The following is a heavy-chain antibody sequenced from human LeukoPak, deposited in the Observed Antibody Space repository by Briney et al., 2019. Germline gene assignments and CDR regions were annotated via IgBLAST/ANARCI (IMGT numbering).Heavy chain of an antibody. CDR1: GGAFSSYA. J-gene: IGHJ4*02. CDR3: ARDEGIRNGSYSSPSDY. Sequence: GSSVKVSCKASGGAFSSYAISWVRQAPGQGLEWMGGIIPIFGTANYAQKFQGRVTITADESTSTAYMELSSLRSEDTAVYYCARDEGIRNGSYSSPSDYWGQGTLVTVSS. D-gene: IGHD1-26*01. CDR2: IIPIFGTA. V-gene: IGHV1-69*01.